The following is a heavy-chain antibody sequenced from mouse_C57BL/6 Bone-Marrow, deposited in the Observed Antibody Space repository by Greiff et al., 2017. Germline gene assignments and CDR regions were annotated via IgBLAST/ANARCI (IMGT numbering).Heavy chain of an antibody. D-gene: IGHD2-12*01. CDR1: GYTFTDYY. Sequence: VQLQQSGPELVKPGASVKISCKASGYTFTDYYMNWVKQSHGKSLEWIGDINPNNGGTSYNQKFKGKATLTVDKSSSTAYMELRSLTSEDSAVYYCARGVTIPYTSTGFAYWGQGTLVTVSA. V-gene: IGHV1-26*01. CDR2: INPNNGGT. J-gene: IGHJ3*01. CDR3: ARGVTIPYTSTGFAY.